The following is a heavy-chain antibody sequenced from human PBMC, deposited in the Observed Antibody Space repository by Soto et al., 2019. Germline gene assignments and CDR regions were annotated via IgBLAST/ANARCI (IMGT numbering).Heavy chain of an antibody. V-gene: IGHV4-34*01. D-gene: IGHD2-15*01. CDR2: INHSGST. CDR1: GGSFSGYY. Sequence: SETLSLTCAVYGGSFSGYYWSWIRQPPGKGLEWIGEINHSGSTNYNPSLKSRVTISVDTSKNQFSLKLSSVTAADTAVYYCARIGYCSGGSCYDRLYYYYYYMDGWGKGTTVTVSS. J-gene: IGHJ6*03. CDR3: ARIGYCSGGSCYDRLYYYYYYMDG.